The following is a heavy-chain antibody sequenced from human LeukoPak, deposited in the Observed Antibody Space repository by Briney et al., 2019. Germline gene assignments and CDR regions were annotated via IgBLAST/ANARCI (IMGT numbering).Heavy chain of an antibody. CDR1: GFTFSSFS. CDR2: ISYDGSPK. J-gene: IGHJ4*02. CDR3: AKEKVVEATTY. Sequence: PGRSLRLSCAASGFTFSSFSMHWVRQPPGKGLEWVAGISYDGSPKYYGDSVKGRFTISRDNSKNTVYLQMNSLRAEDTAVYYCAKEKVVEATTYWGQGTLVNVSS. V-gene: IGHV3-30*12. D-gene: IGHD1-26*01.